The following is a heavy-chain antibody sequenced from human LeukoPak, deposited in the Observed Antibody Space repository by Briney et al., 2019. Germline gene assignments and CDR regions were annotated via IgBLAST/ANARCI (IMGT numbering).Heavy chain of an antibody. D-gene: IGHD6-19*01. Sequence: PGKSLRLSCAASGFTFSSYAMHWVRQAPGKGLEWVAVISYDGSNKYYADSVKGRFTISRDNSKNTLYLRMNSLRAEDTAVYYCARVREGIAVAATDYWGQGTLVTVSS. J-gene: IGHJ4*02. V-gene: IGHV3-30-3*01. CDR3: ARVREGIAVAATDY. CDR1: GFTFSSYA. CDR2: ISYDGSNK.